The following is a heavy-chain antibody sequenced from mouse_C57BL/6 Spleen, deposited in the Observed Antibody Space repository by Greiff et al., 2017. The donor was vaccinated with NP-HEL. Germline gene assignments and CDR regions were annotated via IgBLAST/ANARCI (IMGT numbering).Heavy chain of an antibody. Sequence: VQLQESGTELVKPGASVKLSCKASGYTFTSYWMHWVKQRPGQGLEWIGNINPSNGGTNYNEKFKSKATLTVDKSSITSNMQLSSLTSEDSAVYYCARGDYRNSYYWGQGTTLTVSS. CDR2: INPSNGGT. V-gene: IGHV1-53*01. CDR1: GYTFTSYW. J-gene: IGHJ2*01. D-gene: IGHD2-5*01. CDR3: ARGDYRNSYY.